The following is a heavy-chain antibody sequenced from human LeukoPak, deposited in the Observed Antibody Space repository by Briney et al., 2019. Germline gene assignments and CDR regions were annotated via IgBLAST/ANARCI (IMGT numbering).Heavy chain of an antibody. CDR3: AKDIGWRDGYSSYYYYGMDV. D-gene: IGHD5-24*01. J-gene: IGHJ6*02. Sequence: GRSLRLSCAASGFTFDDYAMHWVRQAPGKGLEWVSGISWNSGSIGYADSVKGRFTISRDNAKNSLYLQMNSLRAEDTALYYCAKDIGWRDGYSSYYYYGMDVWGQGTTVTVSS. CDR2: ISWNSGSI. CDR1: GFTFDDYA. V-gene: IGHV3-9*01.